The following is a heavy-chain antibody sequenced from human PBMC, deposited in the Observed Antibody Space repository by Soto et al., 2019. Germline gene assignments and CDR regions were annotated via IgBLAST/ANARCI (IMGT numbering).Heavy chain of an antibody. Sequence: GGSLRLSCAASGFTFDDYAMHWVRQAPGKGLEWVSGISWNSGSIAYADSVKDRFTISRDNAKNSLYLQMNSLRAEDTAFYYCAKDRWVGYCGSTSCYEYFDYWGQGTLVTVSS. D-gene: IGHD2-2*01. J-gene: IGHJ4*02. CDR3: AKDRWVGYCGSTSCYEYFDY. CDR2: ISWNSGSI. V-gene: IGHV3-9*01. CDR1: GFTFDDYA.